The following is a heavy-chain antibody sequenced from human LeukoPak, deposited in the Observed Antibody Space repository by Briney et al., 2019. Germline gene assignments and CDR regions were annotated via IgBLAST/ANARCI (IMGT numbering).Heavy chain of an antibody. J-gene: IGHJ4*02. D-gene: IGHD3-16*01. Sequence: SETLSLTCTVSGDSLRKSTFYWVWIRQPPGKGLEWIGSIYYSGGADYNPSLQSRVTISVDTSKNEFSLKVRSVTAADTAVYFCAREGEKGYDYWGQGTLVTVSS. CDR1: GDSLRKSTFY. CDR2: IYYSGGA. CDR3: AREGEKGYDY. V-gene: IGHV4-39*07.